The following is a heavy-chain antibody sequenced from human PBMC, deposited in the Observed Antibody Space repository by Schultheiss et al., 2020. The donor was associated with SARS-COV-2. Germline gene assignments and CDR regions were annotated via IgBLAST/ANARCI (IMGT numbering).Heavy chain of an antibody. J-gene: IGHJ4*02. V-gene: IGHV3-74*01. CDR1: GFTFSSYV. D-gene: IGHD1-1*01. CDR3: ARTAYGTAYFDY. Sequence: GESLKISCAASGFTFSSYVMSWVRQAPGKGLEWVSRINSDGIITGYADSVKGRFTISRDNSKNTLYLQMNSLRAEDTAVYYCARTAYGTAYFDYWGQGALVTVSS. CDR2: INSDGIIT.